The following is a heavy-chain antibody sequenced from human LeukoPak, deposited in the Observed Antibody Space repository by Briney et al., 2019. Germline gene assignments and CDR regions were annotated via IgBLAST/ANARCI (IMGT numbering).Heavy chain of an antibody. Sequence: SQTLSLTCAISGDTVSSNIAAWNWIRQSPSRGLEWLGRTYYRSKWYNDYAVSVKSRITINPDTSKNQFSLQLNSVTPEDTAVYYCARESGSSWSSYGFDYWGQGTLVTVSS. CDR2: TYYRSKWYN. CDR1: GDTVSSNIAA. J-gene: IGHJ4*02. D-gene: IGHD6-13*01. V-gene: IGHV6-1*01. CDR3: ARESGSSWSSYGFDY.